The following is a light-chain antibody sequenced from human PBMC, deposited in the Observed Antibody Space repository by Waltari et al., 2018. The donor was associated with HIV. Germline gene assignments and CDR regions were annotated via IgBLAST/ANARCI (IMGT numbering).Light chain of an antibody. J-gene: IGKJ4*01. Sequence: IRMTQSPSSFSASTGDRVTITCRASQGISSYLAWYQQKPGKAPKLLIYAASTLQSGVPSRFSGSGSGTDFTLTINCLQSEDFATYYCQQYYSYPPLTFGGGTKVEIK. CDR1: QGISSY. V-gene: IGKV1-8*01. CDR3: QQYYSYPPLT. CDR2: AAS.